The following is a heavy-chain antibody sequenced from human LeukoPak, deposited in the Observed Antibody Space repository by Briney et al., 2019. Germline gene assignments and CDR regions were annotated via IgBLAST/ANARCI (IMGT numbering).Heavy chain of an antibody. J-gene: IGHJ6*03. CDR3: VRGSLASGVVVYYYYYLDV. Sequence: GGSLRLSCAASGFNYSSYTMNWVRQAPGMGLEWLSYISASRDITYYADSVKGRFTISRDNAKNSLYLQMNSLRAEDTAVYYCVRGSLASGVVVYYYYYLDVWGKGSTVAVSS. D-gene: IGHD3-3*01. CDR2: ISASRDIT. V-gene: IGHV3-48*01. CDR1: GFNYSSYT.